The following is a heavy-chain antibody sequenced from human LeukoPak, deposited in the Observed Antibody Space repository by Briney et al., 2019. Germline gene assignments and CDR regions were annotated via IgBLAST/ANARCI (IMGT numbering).Heavy chain of an antibody. CDR1: GFSFSNYP. Sequence: GGSLRLSCTASGFSFSNYPVYWVRQAPGKGLECVAAMFRDGRHYAESVKGRFTVYTDNFRNAAYLQMDNLRTEDTAIYFCARDGDSRGVDLDYWGQGTQVTVSS. J-gene: IGHJ4*02. CDR3: ARDGDSRGVDLDY. CDR2: MFRDGR. V-gene: IGHV3-30*04. D-gene: IGHD3-10*01.